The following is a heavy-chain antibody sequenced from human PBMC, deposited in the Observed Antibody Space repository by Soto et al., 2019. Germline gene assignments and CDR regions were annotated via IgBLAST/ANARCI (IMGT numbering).Heavy chain of an antibody. CDR3: AGIVPFSGGGRDYMDV. CDR1: GGSISSYH. CDR2: IYYTGNN. D-gene: IGHD3-16*01. Sequence: QVQLQESGPGLVKPSETLSLTCSVSGGSISSYHWGWIRQPPGKGLEWIGLIYYTGNNNDNSSLKSRVTISIDSSKTRFSLQLTSVTPADAGIYSCAGIVPFSGGGRDYMDVWGKGTTVTVSS. V-gene: IGHV4-59*01. J-gene: IGHJ6*03.